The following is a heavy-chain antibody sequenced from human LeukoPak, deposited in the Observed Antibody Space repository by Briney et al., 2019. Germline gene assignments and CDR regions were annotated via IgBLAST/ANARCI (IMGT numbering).Heavy chain of an antibody. CDR3: AREDRAQYSSSWYVY. J-gene: IGHJ4*02. CDR2: INTSGST. CDR1: GGSISSGSYY. Sequence: SQTLSLTCTVSGGSISSGSYYWSWIRQPAGKGLEWIGRINTSGSTNYNPSLKSRVTISVDTSKNQFSLRLSSVTAADTAVYYCAREDRAQYSSSWYVYWGQGTLVTVSS. D-gene: IGHD6-13*01. V-gene: IGHV4-61*02.